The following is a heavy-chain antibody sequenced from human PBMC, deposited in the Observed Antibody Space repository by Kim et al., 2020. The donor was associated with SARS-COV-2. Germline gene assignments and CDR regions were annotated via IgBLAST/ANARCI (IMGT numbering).Heavy chain of an antibody. J-gene: IGHJ4*02. D-gene: IGHD6-13*01. Sequence: GGSLRLSCAASGFTFSSYAMSWVRQAPGKGLEWVSAISGSGGSTYYADSVKGRFTISRDNSKNTLYLQMNNLRAEDTAVYYCAKTRTSYSSSWDPLDYWGQGTLVTVSS. CDR2: ISGSGGST. CDR1: GFTFSSYA. V-gene: IGHV3-23*01. CDR3: AKTRTSYSSSWDPLDY.